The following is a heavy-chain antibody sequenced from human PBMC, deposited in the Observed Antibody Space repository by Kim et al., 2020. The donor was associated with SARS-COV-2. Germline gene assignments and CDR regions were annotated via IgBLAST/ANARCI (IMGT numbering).Heavy chain of an antibody. D-gene: IGHD1-26*01. CDR2: T. J-gene: IGHJ4*02. V-gene: IGHV4-59*01. Sequence: TNDNPSLKSRVTISVDTSKNQFSLKLSSVTAADTAVYYCAREGVGATLGYWGQGTLVTVSS. CDR3: AREGVGATLGY.